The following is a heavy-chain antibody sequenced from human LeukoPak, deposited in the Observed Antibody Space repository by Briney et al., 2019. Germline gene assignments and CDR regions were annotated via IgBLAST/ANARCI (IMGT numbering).Heavy chain of an antibody. V-gene: IGHV4-59*01. CDR2: IYYSGST. CDR3: ARGGSGGRKKSTVDI. Sequence: SETLSLTCTVSGGSISSYYWSWIRQPPGKGLEWIGYIYYSGSTNYNPSLESRVTISVDTSKNQFSLKLSSVTAADTAVYYCARGGSGGRKKSTVDIWGQGTMVTVSS. D-gene: IGHD2-15*01. CDR1: GGSISSYY. J-gene: IGHJ3*02.